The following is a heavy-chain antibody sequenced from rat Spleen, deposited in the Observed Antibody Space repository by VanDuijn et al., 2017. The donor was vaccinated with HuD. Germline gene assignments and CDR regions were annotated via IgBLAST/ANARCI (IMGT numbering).Heavy chain of an antibody. D-gene: IGHD1-4*01. CDR2: ISYDGSST. CDR3: ARHGTTSLDY. CDR1: GFTFSDYY. Sequence: EVQLVESDGGLVQPGRSLKLSCAASGFTFSDYYMAWVRQAPTKGLEWVATISYDGSSTYYRDSVKGRFTISRDNAKSTLYLQMDSLRSEDTATYYCARHGTTSLDYWGQGVMVTVSS. V-gene: IGHV5-29*01. J-gene: IGHJ2*01.